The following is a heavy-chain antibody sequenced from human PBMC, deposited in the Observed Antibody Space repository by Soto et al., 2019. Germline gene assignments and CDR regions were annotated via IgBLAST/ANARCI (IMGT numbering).Heavy chain of an antibody. Sequence: SETLSLTCTVSGGSINSGDYYWTWVRQPPGKGLEWIGNIFHSGSTYYTPSLQSRVTISLDTSKNHFSLKLSSVTPADTAVYYCARDRYYGSGTYYNFYSGMDVWGQGTTVTV. D-gene: IGHD3-10*01. J-gene: IGHJ6*02. CDR1: GGSINSGDYY. CDR3: ARDRYYGSGTYYNFYSGMDV. V-gene: IGHV4-30-4*01. CDR2: IFHSGST.